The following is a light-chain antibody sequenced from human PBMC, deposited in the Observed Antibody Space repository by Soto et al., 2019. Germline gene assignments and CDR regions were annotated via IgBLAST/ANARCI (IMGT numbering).Light chain of an antibody. J-gene: IGKJ2*01. CDR1: QRVSSY. V-gene: IGKV3-11*01. CDR3: QQRSNWPPYT. Sequence: PGERDTLSCRASQRVSSYLAWYQQKPGQAPRLLIYDASNRATGIPARFSGSGSGTDFTLTISSLEPEDFAVYYCQQRSNWPPYTFGQGTKLEIK. CDR2: DAS.